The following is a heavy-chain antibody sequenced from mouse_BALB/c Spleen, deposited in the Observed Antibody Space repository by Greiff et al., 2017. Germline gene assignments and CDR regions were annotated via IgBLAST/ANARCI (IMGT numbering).Heavy chain of an antibody. CDR2: INPSSGYT. CDR3: AREGYGNYFYYFDY. CDR1: GYTFTSYT. Sequence: VQLQESGAELARPGASVKMSCKASGYTFTSYTMHWVKQRPGQGLEWIGYINPSSGYTNYNQKFKDKATLTADKSSSTAYMQLSSLTSEDSAVYYCAREGYGNYFYYFDYWGQGTTLTVSS. V-gene: IGHV1-4*01. J-gene: IGHJ2*01. D-gene: IGHD2-10*02.